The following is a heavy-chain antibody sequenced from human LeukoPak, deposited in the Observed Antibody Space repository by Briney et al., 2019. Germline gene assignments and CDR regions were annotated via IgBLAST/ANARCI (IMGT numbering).Heavy chain of an antibody. Sequence: GGSLRLSCAASGFTFSDYYMSWIRQAPGKGLEWVSYISGSGSSIYYADSVKGRFTISRDNAKNSLDLQMNSLGAEDTAVYYCARRSGSYQADFDYWGQGTLGTVSS. CDR3: ARRSGSYQADFDY. CDR1: GFTFSDYY. CDR2: ISGSGSSI. D-gene: IGHD1-26*01. J-gene: IGHJ4*02. V-gene: IGHV3-11*01.